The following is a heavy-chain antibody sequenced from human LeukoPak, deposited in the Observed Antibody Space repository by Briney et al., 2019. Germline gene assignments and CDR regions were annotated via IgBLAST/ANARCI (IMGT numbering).Heavy chain of an antibody. Sequence: PGGSLRLSCAASGFTFRKYWLHWVRQAPGKGLVWVSCINPDDESTSYADSVKGRFTISRDNAESTLYLQMNSLRAEDTAVYYCLTIVETTIDAFDIWGQGTKVTVSS. D-gene: IGHD4/OR15-4a*01. V-gene: IGHV3-74*01. J-gene: IGHJ3*02. CDR2: INPDDEST. CDR1: GFTFRKYW. CDR3: LTIVETTIDAFDI.